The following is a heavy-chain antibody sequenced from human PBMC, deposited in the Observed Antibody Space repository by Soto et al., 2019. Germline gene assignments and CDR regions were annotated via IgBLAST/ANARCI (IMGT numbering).Heavy chain of an antibody. V-gene: IGHV4-39*01. J-gene: IGHJ5*01. CDR3: ARRTAVAGGWFDS. Sequence: SETLSLTCPVSDGSISSSGYHWGWIRQPPGKGLEWIGNCYYTGTAHYNPSLQSRATISVDTSKKEFSLGLTSVTAADTAVYYWARRTAVAGGWFDSWGQGILVTVSS. CDR2: CYYTGTA. D-gene: IGHD6-19*01. CDR1: DGSISSSGYH.